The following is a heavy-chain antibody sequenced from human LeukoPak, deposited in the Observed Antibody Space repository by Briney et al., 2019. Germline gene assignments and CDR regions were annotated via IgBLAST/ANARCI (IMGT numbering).Heavy chain of an antibody. CDR1: GYTFTSYY. CDR3: AGDLGYYDSSGYYDGRYFDY. V-gene: IGHV1-46*01. Sequence: GGSVKVSCKASGYTFTSYYMHWVRQAPGQGLEWMGIINPSGGSTSYAQKFQGRVTMTRDTSTSTVYMELSSLRSEDTAVYYCAGDLGYYDSSGYYDGRYFDYWGQGTLVTVSS. D-gene: IGHD3-22*01. CDR2: INPSGGST. J-gene: IGHJ4*02.